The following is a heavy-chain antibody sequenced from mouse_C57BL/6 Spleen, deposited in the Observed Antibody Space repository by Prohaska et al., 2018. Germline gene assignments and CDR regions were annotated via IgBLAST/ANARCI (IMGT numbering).Heavy chain of an antibody. CDR1: GYTFTSYW. Sequence: QVQLQQPGAELVRPGTSVKLSCKASGYTFTSYWMHWVTQRPGQGLEWIGVIDSSESYTNYNQKFKGKVTVTVDTSSSTDYMQISSLTSEDTAVYYCARGGPGYFDYWGQGTTLTVSS. J-gene: IGHJ2*01. CDR2: IDSSESYT. V-gene: IGHV1-59*01. CDR3: ARGGPGYFDY. D-gene: IGHD3-3*01.